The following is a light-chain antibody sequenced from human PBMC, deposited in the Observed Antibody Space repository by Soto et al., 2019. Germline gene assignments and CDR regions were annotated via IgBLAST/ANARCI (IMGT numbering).Light chain of an antibody. CDR1: QSVANN. Sequence: VTLQPPATLSFLPRERAAISSTSQSVANNYLAWYQQRPGQAPRVLIYGASTRATGIPARFSGSASGTEFTLTISSLESEDFAIYYCQQYSNWPITFGGGTQLEI. CDR3: QQYSNWPIT. CDR2: GAS. V-gene: IGKV3D-15*01. J-gene: IGKJ5*01.